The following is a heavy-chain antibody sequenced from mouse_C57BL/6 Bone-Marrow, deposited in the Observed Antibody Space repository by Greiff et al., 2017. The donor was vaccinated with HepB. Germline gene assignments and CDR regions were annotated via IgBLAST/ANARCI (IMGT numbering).Heavy chain of an antibody. Sequence: VKVVESGPGLVAPSQSLSITCTVSGFSLTSYGVHWVRQPPGKGLEWLVVIWSDGSTTYNSALKSRLSISKDNSKSQVFLKMNSLQTDDTAMYYCASLSMGGYAMDYWGQGTSVTVSS. V-gene: IGHV2-6*03. D-gene: IGHD1-1*02. J-gene: IGHJ4*01. CDR3: ASLSMGGYAMDY. CDR1: GFSLTSYG. CDR2: IWSDGST.